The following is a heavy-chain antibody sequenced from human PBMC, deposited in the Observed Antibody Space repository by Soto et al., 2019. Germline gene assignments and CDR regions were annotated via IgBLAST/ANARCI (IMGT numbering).Heavy chain of an antibody. V-gene: IGHV3-15*01. Sequence: EVQLVESGGGLVKPGGSLRLSCAASGFTFSNAWMSWVRQAPGKGLEWVGRIKSKTDGGTTDYAAPVKGRFTISRDDSKNTLYLQMNRLKTEDTAVYYCTTLEPIGWYDFDYWGQGTLVTVSS. D-gene: IGHD6-19*01. J-gene: IGHJ4*02. CDR2: IKSKTDGGTT. CDR1: GFTFSNAW. CDR3: TTLEPIGWYDFDY.